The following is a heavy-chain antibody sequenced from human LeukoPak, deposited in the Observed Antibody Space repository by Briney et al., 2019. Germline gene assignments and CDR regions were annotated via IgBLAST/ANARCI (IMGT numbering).Heavy chain of an antibody. CDR1: GFTFSSYA. CDR3: AKVVGATTRGYSDY. V-gene: IGHV3-23*01. D-gene: IGHD1-26*01. CDR2: ISGSGGST. Sequence: GGSLRLSCAASGFTFSSYAMSWVRQAPGKGLEWVSAISGSGGSTYYADSVKGRFTISRDNSKNTLYLQMNSLRAEDTAVYYCAKVVGATTRGYSDYWGQGTLVTVSS. J-gene: IGHJ4*02.